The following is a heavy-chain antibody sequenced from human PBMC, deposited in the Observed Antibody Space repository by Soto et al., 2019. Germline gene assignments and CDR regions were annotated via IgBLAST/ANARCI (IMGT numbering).Heavy chain of an antibody. V-gene: IGHV3-30*18. D-gene: IGHD3-10*01. J-gene: IGHJ6*02. CDR3: AKDPREGYYYGSVRITVYYYYGMDV. Sequence: GGSLRLSCAASGFTFSSYGMHWVRQAPGKGLEWVAVISYDGSNKYYADSVKGRFTISRDNSKNTLFLQMNSLGAEDTAVYYCAKDPREGYYYGSVRITVYYYYGMDVWGQGTTVTVSS. CDR2: ISYDGSNK. CDR1: GFTFSSYG.